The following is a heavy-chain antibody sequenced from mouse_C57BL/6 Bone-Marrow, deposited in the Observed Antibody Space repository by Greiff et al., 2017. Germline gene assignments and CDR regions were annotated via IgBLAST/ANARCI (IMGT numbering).Heavy chain of an antibody. D-gene: IGHD1-1*01. J-gene: IGHJ4*01. CDR2: ISDGGSYT. CDR1: GFTFSSYA. Sequence: VQLKESGGGLVKPGGSLKLSCAASGFTFSSYAMSWVRQTPEKRLEWVATISDGGSYTYYPDNVKGRFTISRDNAKNNLYLQMSHLKSEDTAMYYCARDTITTVVAVYYYAMDYWGQGTSVTVSS. V-gene: IGHV5-4*01. CDR3: ARDTITTVVAVYYYAMDY.